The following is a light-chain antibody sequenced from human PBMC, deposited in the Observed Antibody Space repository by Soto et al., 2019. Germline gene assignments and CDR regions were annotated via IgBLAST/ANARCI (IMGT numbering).Light chain of an antibody. J-gene: IGLJ2*01. CDR1: SGHSSYV. CDR2: VNSDGSH. V-gene: IGLV4-69*01. Sequence: QSVLTQSPSASASLGASVKLTCTLSSGHSSYVLAWHQQQPEKGPRYVMKVNSDGSHSKGVGIPGRFSGSSSGAERYLTIASLHSEDEADYYCQTWGAGIVVFGGGTKLTVL. CDR3: QTWGAGIVV.